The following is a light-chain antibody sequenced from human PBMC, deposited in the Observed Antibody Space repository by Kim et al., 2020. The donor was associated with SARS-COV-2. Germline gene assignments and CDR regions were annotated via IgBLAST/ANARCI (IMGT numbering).Light chain of an antibody. CDR2: AAS. V-gene: IGKV1-39*01. CDR1: QSISSY. J-gene: IGKJ2*01. Sequence: ASVVDRVTITCRASQSISSYLNWYQQKPGKAPKLLIYAASSLHSGVPSRFSGSGSGTDFTLTISSLQPEDFATYDCQQSYSTPRTFGQGTKLEI. CDR3: QQSYSTPRT.